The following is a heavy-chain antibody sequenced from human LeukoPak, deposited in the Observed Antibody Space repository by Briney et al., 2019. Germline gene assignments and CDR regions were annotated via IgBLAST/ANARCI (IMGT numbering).Heavy chain of an antibody. Sequence: SETLSLTCTVSGGSISSYYWSWIRQPPGKGLEWIGYIYYSGSTNYNPSLKSRVTISVDTSKNQFSLKLSSVTAADTAVYYCARIGYCSGGSCYSGGNWFDPWGQGTLVTVSS. CDR2: IYYSGST. D-gene: IGHD2-15*01. CDR1: GGSISSYY. V-gene: IGHV4-59*01. CDR3: ARIGYCSGGSCYSGGNWFDP. J-gene: IGHJ5*02.